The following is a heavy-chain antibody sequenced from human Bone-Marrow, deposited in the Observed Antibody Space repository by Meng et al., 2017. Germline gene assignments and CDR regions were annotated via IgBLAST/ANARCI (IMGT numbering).Heavy chain of an antibody. CDR3: ARGPLSAAGTMGYFQH. Sequence: QGPREESGPGLVKPSQTLSLTCTVSGGSISSGGYYWIWIRQHPGKGLEWIGYIYYSGSTYYNPSLKSRVTISVDTSKNQFSLKLSSVTAADTAVYYCARGPLSAAGTMGYFQHWGQGTLVTVSS. J-gene: IGHJ1*01. D-gene: IGHD6-13*01. V-gene: IGHV4-31*03. CDR2: IYYSGST. CDR1: GGSISSGGYY.